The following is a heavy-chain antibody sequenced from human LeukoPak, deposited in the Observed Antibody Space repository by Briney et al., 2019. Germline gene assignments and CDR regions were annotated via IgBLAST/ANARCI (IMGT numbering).Heavy chain of an antibody. CDR3: AKENGSYYGGADY. CDR2: ISGSGGST. D-gene: IGHD1-26*01. J-gene: IGHJ4*02. CDR1: GFTFSSYA. Sequence: GGSLRLSCAASGFTFSSYAMSLVRQAPGKGLEWVSRISGSGGSTYYADSVKGRFTISRDNSKNTLYLQMNSLRAEDTAVYYCAKENGSYYGGADYWGQGTLVTVSS. V-gene: IGHV3-23*01.